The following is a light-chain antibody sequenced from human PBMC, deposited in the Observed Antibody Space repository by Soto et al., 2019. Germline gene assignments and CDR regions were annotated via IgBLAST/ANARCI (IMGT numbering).Light chain of an antibody. V-gene: IGKV1-39*01. J-gene: IGKJ5*01. CDR2: AAS. Sequence: DIQMTQSPSSLSASVGDRVTITCRASQTITSYVNWFQQKPGKAPKLLIYAASYLQTGVPSRFSGSGSGTHFTLTITSLQPEDFATYYCQQSVSTPLTFGQGTRLEIK. CDR1: QTITSY. CDR3: QQSVSTPLT.